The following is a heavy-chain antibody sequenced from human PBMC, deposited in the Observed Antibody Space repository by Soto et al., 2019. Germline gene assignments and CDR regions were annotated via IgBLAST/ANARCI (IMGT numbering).Heavy chain of an antibody. D-gene: IGHD6-19*01. CDR1: GFTFTSSA. Sequence: SVKVSCKASGFTFTSSAVQWVRQARGQRLEWIGWIVVGSGNTNYAQKFQEGVTITRDMSTSTAYMELSSLRSEDTAVYYCAAEGRSSGWYGIDYFDYWGQGTLVTVSS. CDR3: AAEGRSSGWYGIDYFDY. CDR2: IVVGSGNT. J-gene: IGHJ4*02. V-gene: IGHV1-58*01.